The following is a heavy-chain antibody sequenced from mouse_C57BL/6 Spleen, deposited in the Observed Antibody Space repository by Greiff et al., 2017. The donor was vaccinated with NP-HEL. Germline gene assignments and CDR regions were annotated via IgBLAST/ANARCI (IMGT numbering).Heavy chain of an antibody. V-gene: IGHV3-1*01. J-gene: IGHJ3*01. CDR3: AREGGWSPFAY. CDR2: ISYNGST. Sequence: EVQLQQSGPGMVKPSQSLSLTCTVPGYSITSGYDWHWIRHFPGNQLEWMGYISYNGSTNYNPSLKSRISITHDTYKNHFFLKLNSVTTEDTATYYWAREGGWSPFAYWGQGTLVTVSA. D-gene: IGHD2-3*01. CDR1: GYSITSGYD.